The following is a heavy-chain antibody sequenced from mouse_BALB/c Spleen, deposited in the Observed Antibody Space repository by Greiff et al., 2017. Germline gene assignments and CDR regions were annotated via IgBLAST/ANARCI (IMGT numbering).Heavy chain of an antibody. Sequence: DLVKPGASVKLSCKASGYTFTSYWINWIKQSPGQGLEWIGRIAPGSGSTYYNEMFKGKATLTVDTSSSTAYIQLSSLSSEDSAVYFCARNYYGSTFDYWGQGTTLTVSS. CDR1: GYTFTSYW. CDR2: IAPGSGST. V-gene: IGHV1S41*01. J-gene: IGHJ2*01. D-gene: IGHD1-1*01. CDR3: ARNYYGSTFDY.